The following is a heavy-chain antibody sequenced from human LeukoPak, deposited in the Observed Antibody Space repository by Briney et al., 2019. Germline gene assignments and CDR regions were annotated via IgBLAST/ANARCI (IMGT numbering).Heavy chain of an antibody. CDR2: ISSSGSAI. Sequence: GGSLRLSCAASGFTFSSYEMNWVRQAPGNGLEWVSYISSSGSAIYYADSVKGRFTISRDNAKNSLYLQMNSLRAEDTAVYYCARSLYYYDSSGYDYWGQGTLVTVSS. V-gene: IGHV3-48*03. J-gene: IGHJ4*02. D-gene: IGHD3-22*01. CDR3: ARSLYYYDSSGYDY. CDR1: GFTFSSYE.